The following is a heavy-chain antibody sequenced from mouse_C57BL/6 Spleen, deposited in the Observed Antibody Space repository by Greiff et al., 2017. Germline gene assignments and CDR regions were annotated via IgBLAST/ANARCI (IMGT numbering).Heavy chain of an antibody. Sequence: QVQLQQPGAELVKPGASVKMSCKASGYTFTSYWITWVKQRPGQGLEWIGDIYPGSGSTNYNEKFKSKATLTVDTSSSTAYMQLNSLTSEGSAVYVCAREDNYYGSSAWFACWGQGTLVTVSA. V-gene: IGHV1-55*01. J-gene: IGHJ3*01. CDR2: IYPGSGST. CDR3: AREDNYYGSSAWFAC. D-gene: IGHD2-1*01. CDR1: GYTFTSYW.